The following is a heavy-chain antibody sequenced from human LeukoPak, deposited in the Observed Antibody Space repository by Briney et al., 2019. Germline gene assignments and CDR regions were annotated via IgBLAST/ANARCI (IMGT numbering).Heavy chain of an antibody. D-gene: IGHD3-3*01. J-gene: IGHJ4*02. CDR2: ISWNSGSI. V-gene: IGHV3-9*01. CDR3: AKVPGRAGFWSGLIVDY. Sequence: PGGSLRLSCAASGFTFDDYAMHWVRQAPGKGLEWVSGISWNSGSIGYADSVKGRFTISRDNAKNSLYLQMNSLRAEDTALYYCAKVPGRAGFWSGLIVDYWGQGTLVTVSS. CDR1: GFTFDDYA.